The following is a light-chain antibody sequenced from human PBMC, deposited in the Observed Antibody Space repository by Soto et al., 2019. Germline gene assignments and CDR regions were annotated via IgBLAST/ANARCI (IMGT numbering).Light chain of an antibody. CDR1: SSDIGGYNY. V-gene: IGLV2-14*01. Sequence: QSALAQPASVSGSPGQSITISCTGTSSDIGGYNYVSWYQQHPGKAPKFLIYEVTNRPSGVSNRFSGSNSGNTASLTISGLQAEDEADYYCRSYTSSNSYLFGTGTKVTV. CDR2: EVT. J-gene: IGLJ1*01. CDR3: RSYTSSNSYL.